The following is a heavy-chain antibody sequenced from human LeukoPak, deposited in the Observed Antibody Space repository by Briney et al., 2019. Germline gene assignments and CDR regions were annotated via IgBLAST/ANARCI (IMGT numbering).Heavy chain of an antibody. J-gene: IGHJ4*02. D-gene: IGHD3-22*01. Sequence: GGSLRLSCAASGFTFSSYWMSWVRQAPGKGLEWVANIKQDGSEKYYVDSVKGRFTISRDNAKNSLYLQMNSLRAEDTAVYYCARGTYYYDRSRYYDFDYWGQGTLVTVSS. V-gene: IGHV3-7*01. CDR2: IKQDGSEK. CDR3: ARGTYYYDRSRYYDFDY. CDR1: GFTFSSYW.